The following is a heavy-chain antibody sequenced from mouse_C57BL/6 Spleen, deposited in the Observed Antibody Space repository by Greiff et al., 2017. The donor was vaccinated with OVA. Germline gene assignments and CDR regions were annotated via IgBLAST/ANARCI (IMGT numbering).Heavy chain of an antibody. D-gene: IGHD4-1*01. CDR3: ARGTGTDYFDY. J-gene: IGHJ2*01. V-gene: IGHV2-2*01. CDR2: IWSGGST. Sequence: VQLVESGPGLVQPSQSLSITCTVSGFSLTSYGVHWVRQSPGKGLAWLGVIWSGGSTDYNAAFISRLSISKDNSKSQVFFKMNRLQADDTAIYYCARGTGTDYFDYWGQGTTLTVSS. CDR1: GFSLTSYG.